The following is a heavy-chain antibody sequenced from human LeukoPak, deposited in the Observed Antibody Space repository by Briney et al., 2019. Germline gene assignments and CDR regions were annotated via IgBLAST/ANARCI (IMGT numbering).Heavy chain of an antibody. J-gene: IGHJ4*02. CDR2: IKQEGSEK. CDR1: GFTFISYW. Sequence: GGSLRLSCVSSGFTFISYWMSWVRQAPGKGLEWVAHIKQEGSEKYYVDSVKGRFTISRDSAKNSLFLQMNSLRAEDTAVYYCARGYYDSSGSPFDYWGQGTLVTVSS. V-gene: IGHV3-7*01. CDR3: ARGYYDSSGSPFDY. D-gene: IGHD3-22*01.